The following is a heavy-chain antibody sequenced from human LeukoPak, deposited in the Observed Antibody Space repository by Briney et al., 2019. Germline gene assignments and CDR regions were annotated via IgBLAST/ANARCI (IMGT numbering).Heavy chain of an antibody. CDR2: IYTSGST. J-gene: IGHJ4*02. D-gene: IGHD3-3*01. CDR1: GVSISSGSYY. Sequence: PSETLSLTCTVSGVSISSGSYYWSWLRQPAGKGLEWIGRIYTSGSTNYNPSLKSRVTISVDTSKNQFSLKLSSVTAADTAVYYCARGTSNYDFWSGHFDYWGQGTLVTVSS. V-gene: IGHV4-61*02. CDR3: ARGTSNYDFWSGHFDY.